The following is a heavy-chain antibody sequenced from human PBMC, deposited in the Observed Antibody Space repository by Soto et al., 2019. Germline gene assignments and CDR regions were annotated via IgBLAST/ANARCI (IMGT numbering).Heavy chain of an antibody. Sequence: GASVKVSCKASGGTFSSYAISWVRQAPGQGLEWMGGIIPIFGTANYAQKFQGRVTITADKSTSTAYMELSSLRSEDTAVYYCARYYGSGSYWHYYYGMDVWGQGTTVTVSS. D-gene: IGHD3-10*01. V-gene: IGHV1-69*06. CDR1: GGTFSSYA. CDR2: IIPIFGTA. CDR3: ARYYGSGSYWHYYYGMDV. J-gene: IGHJ6*02.